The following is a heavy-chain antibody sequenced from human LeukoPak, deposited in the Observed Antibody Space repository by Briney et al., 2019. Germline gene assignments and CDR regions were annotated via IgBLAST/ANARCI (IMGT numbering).Heavy chain of an antibody. D-gene: IGHD3-16*01. CDR3: ACLGGDRYYYYMDV. CDR1: GGSISSYY. Sequence: SETLSLTCAVSGGSISSYYWSWIRQPPGKGLEWIGYVSYSGSTNYNPSLKSRVTISVDTSKNQFSLKLNSVTAADTAVYYCACLGGDRYYYYMDVWGKGTTVTISS. V-gene: IGHV4-59*01. CDR2: VSYSGST. J-gene: IGHJ6*03.